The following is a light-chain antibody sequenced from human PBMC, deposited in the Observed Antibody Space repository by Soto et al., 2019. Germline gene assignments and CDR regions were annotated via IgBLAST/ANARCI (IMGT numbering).Light chain of an antibody. CDR3: QQSDNLPLT. J-gene: IGKJ5*01. CDR2: DAS. Sequence: QMTQSPSSLSASVGARVTITSRATQAIKNFLNWYQQKPGRAPKLLISDASTLQRGVPSRFSGSGSGTHFTFVISSLQPEDVGTYYCQQSDNLPLTFGQGTRLDIK. CDR1: QAIKNF. V-gene: IGKV1-33*01.